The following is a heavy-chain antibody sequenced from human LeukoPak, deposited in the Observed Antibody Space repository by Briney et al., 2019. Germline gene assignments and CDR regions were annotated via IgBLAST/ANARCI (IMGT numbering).Heavy chain of an antibody. D-gene: IGHD3-22*01. V-gene: IGHV4-31*03. CDR3: ARRRGLFFDY. CDR1: GGSISSGGYY. CDR2: IYDAGST. Sequence: KTSETLSLTCTVSGGSISSGGYYWSWIRQRPGKGLEWIGYIYDAGSTYYNPSLQSRVTISVDTSKNQFSLKLSSVTAADTAAYFCARRRGLFFDYWGQGTLVTVSS. J-gene: IGHJ4*02.